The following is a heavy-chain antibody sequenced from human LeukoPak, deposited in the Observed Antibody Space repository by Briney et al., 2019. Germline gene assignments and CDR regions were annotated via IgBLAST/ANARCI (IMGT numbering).Heavy chain of an antibody. J-gene: IGHJ4*02. CDR1: GDSIRRCY. V-gene: IGHV4-59*08. CDR2: IYYSGST. D-gene: IGHD6-13*01. CDR3: ARHSMAAAQHAFDY. Sequence: SQSLCLTCAVSGDSIRRCYWSWIRQPPGKGLEWIGYIYYSGSTNYNPSLKSRVTISVDASKSQVSLKLSSVTAADTAVYYCARHSMAAAQHAFDYWGQGTLVTVSS.